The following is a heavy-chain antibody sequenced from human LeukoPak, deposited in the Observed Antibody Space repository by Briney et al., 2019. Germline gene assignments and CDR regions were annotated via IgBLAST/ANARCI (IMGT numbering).Heavy chain of an antibody. CDR1: GFTFNTYG. J-gene: IGHJ4*02. V-gene: IGHV3-23*01. CDR2: ISGTGGST. Sequence: PGGSLRPSCAASGFTFNTYGMSWVRQAPGKGPEWVSIISGTGGSTYYADSVKGRFTISRDNSKNTLYLHMNSLRDEDTAVYYCAGQKRGTYRPYYFDYWGQGTLVSVSS. D-gene: IGHD3-16*02. CDR3: AGQKRGTYRPYYFDY.